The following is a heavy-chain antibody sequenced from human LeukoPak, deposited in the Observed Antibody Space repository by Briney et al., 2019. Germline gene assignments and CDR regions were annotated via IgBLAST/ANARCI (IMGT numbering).Heavy chain of an antibody. CDR2: INPNGGST. Sequence: ASVKVSCKASGYIFTSYYVHWVRQAPGQGLEWMGIINPNGGSTSYSQKFQDRITLTRDTSISTAYMELSRLRSDDTAVYYCARDRRNYYDSSGYYLPYYFDYWGQGTLVTVSS. J-gene: IGHJ4*02. CDR1: GYIFTSYY. V-gene: IGHV1-46*01. CDR3: ARDRRNYYDSSGYYLPYYFDY. D-gene: IGHD3-22*01.